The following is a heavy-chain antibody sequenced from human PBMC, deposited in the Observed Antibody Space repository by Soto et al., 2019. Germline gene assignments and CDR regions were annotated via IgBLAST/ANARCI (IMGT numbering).Heavy chain of an antibody. CDR2: IYYSGSA. D-gene: IGHD5-12*01. CDR1: GVSISSYY. V-gene: IGHV4-59*01. CDR3: ARHGGFDYHFEN. J-gene: IGHJ4*02. Sequence: SETLSLTCSVSGVSISSYYWSWIRQPPGKGLEWIGYIYYSGSANYNPSLKGRVTVSVDTSNNQFSLNLYSVTAADTAVYYCARHGGFDYHFENWGQGTQVTVSS.